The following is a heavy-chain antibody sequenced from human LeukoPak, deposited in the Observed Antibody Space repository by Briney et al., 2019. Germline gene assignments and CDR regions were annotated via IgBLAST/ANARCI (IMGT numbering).Heavy chain of an antibody. V-gene: IGHV3-74*01. CDR2: INSDGSST. J-gene: IGHJ6*03. D-gene: IGHD3-10*01. Sequence: GGSLRLSCAASGFTFSSYWMHWVRQAPGKGLVWVSRINSDGSSTSYADSVRGRFSISRDNAKNTLYLQMNSLRAEDTAVYYCARAVGSGSFQTYYCYMDVWGKGTTVTISS. CDR1: GFTFSSYW. CDR3: ARAVGSGSFQTYYCYMDV.